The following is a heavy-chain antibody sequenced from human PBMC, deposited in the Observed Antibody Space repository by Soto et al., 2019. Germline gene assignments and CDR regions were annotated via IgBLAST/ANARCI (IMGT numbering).Heavy chain of an antibody. V-gene: IGHV3-30*18. CDR3: AKDTATAITSYYFYGMDV. Sequence: QVQLVESGGGVVQPGRSLRLSCAASGFIFSTYGMHWVRQAPGKGLEWVAVISFDGRNKYYADSVRGRFTISRDNSKNTLHLQMNSLRGEATAVYYCAKDTATAITSYYFYGMDVWGQGTTVTVSS. CDR2: ISFDGRNK. D-gene: IGHD5-12*01. CDR1: GFIFSTYG. J-gene: IGHJ6*02.